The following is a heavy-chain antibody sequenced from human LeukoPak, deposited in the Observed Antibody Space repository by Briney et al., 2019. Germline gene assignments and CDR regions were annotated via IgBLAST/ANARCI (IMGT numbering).Heavy chain of an antibody. V-gene: IGHV4-34*01. Sequence: SETLSLTCAVYGGSFSGYYWSWIRQPPGKGLEWIGEINHSGSTNYNPSLKSRVTISVDASKNQFSLKLSSVTAADTAVYYCARGPYYYDRDAFDIWGQGTMVTVSS. CDR2: INHSGST. CDR1: GGSFSGYY. J-gene: IGHJ3*02. D-gene: IGHD3-10*02. CDR3: ARGPYYYDRDAFDI.